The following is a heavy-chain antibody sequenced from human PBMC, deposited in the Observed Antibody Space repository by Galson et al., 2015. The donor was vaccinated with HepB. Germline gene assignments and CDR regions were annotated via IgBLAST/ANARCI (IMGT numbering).Heavy chain of an antibody. J-gene: IGHJ4*02. CDR1: GFSFSNYW. V-gene: IGHV3-74*01. D-gene: IGHD6-19*01. Sequence: SLRLSCAASGFSFSNYWMHWVRQAPGKGLVWVSRINSDGSSTSYADSVKGRFTISRDNAKNTLYLQMNSLRAEDTAVYYCAREYTSGWDRIDYWGQGTLVTVSS. CDR3: AREYTSGWDRIDY. CDR2: INSDGSST.